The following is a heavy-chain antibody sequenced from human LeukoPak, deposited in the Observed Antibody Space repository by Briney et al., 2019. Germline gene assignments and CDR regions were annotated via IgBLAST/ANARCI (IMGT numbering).Heavy chain of an antibody. D-gene: IGHD5-12*01. J-gene: IGHJ4*02. CDR2: IYHGGST. Sequence: SETLSLTCTVSGYFISSDYYWGWIRQPPGKGLEWIGSIYHGGSTYSNPSLKSRVTISIDTSKNQFSLKLSSVTAADTAVYYCARAIRGYSGYEPPDYWGQGTLVTVSS. CDR3: ARAIRGYSGYEPPDY. V-gene: IGHV4-38-2*02. CDR1: GYFISSDYY.